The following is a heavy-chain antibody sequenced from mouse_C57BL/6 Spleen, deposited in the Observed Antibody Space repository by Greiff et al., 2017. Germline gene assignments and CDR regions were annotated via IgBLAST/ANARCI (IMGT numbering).Heavy chain of an antibody. D-gene: IGHD2-4*01. CDR3: TTFHYDYDWY. V-gene: IGHV14-4*01. CDR2: IDPENGDT. Sequence: VQLQQSGAELVRPGASVKLSCTASGFNIKDDYMHWVKQRPEQGLEWIGWIDPENGDTEYASKFQGKATITADTSSNTAYLQLSSLTSEDTAVYYCTTFHYDYDWYWGQGTLVTVSA. CDR1: GFNIKDDY. J-gene: IGHJ3*01.